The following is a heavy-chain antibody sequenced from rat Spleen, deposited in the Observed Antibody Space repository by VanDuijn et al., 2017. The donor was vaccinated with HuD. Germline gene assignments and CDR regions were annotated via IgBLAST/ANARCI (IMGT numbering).Heavy chain of an antibody. CDR3: TTQWELYH. Sequence: EVQLVESGGGLVQPGRSMRLSCAASGFTFSNYDMAWVRQAPTKGLEWVASITYDGSSTYYRDSVKGRFTISRDDAKSTVYLQMNSLRSEDTATYYCTTQWELYHWGQGVMVTVSS. CDR2: ITYDGSST. D-gene: IGHD5-1*01. V-gene: IGHV5-22*01. CDR1: GFTFSNYD. J-gene: IGHJ2*01.